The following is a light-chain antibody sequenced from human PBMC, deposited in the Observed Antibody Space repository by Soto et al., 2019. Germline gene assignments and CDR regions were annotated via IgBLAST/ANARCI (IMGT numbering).Light chain of an antibody. CDR1: QSVSTY. V-gene: IGKV3-11*01. CDR2: DAS. J-gene: IGKJ1*01. Sequence: EIVLTQSPATLSLSPGERATLSCRASQSVSTYLAWYQQKPGQAPSLLIYDASTRATGIPARFSGSGSGTDFTLTISSLEPEDFAVYFCQQRSNWPPTWTFGQGTKVEIK. CDR3: QQRSNWPPTWT.